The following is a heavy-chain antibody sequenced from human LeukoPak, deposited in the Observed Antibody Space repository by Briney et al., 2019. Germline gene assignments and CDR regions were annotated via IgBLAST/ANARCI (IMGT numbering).Heavy chain of an antibody. CDR3: ARGNDYGDYAEGVYFDY. CDR2: ISYDGSNK. V-gene: IGHV3-30-3*01. Sequence: PGGSLRLSCAASGFTFSSYAMHWVRQAPGKGLEWVAVISYDGSNKYYADSVKGRFTISRDNSKNTLYLQMNSLRAEDTAVYYCARGNDYGDYAEGVYFDYWGQGTLVTVSS. CDR1: GFTFSSYA. D-gene: IGHD4-17*01. J-gene: IGHJ4*02.